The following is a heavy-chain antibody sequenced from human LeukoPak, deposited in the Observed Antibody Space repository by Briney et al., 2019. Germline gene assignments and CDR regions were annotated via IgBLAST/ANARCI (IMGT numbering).Heavy chain of an antibody. D-gene: IGHD3-10*01. CDR3: ARSYGSGTMGDDAFDI. J-gene: IGHJ3*02. Sequence: GGSLRLSCAASGFTFSNYAMHWVRQAPGKGLEWVTVVSYDGSNKYYADSVKGRFTISRDNSKSTLFLQMNSLRAEDTAVYYCARSYGSGTMGDDAFDIWGQGTMVTVSS. CDR1: GFTFSNYA. V-gene: IGHV3-30-3*01. CDR2: VSYDGSNK.